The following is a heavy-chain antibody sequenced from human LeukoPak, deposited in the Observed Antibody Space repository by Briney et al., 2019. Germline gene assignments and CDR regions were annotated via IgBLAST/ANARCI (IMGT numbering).Heavy chain of an antibody. V-gene: IGHV1-2*02. J-gene: IGHJ4*02. CDR3: ARGSRVRVRNLNVDY. Sequence: GASVKVSCKASGYTFTGYYMHWVRQAPGQGLEWMGWINPNSGGTNYAQKFQGRVTMTRDTSISTAYMELSGLRSDDTAVYYCARGSRVRVRNLNVDYWGQGTLVTVSS. D-gene: IGHD1-14*01. CDR2: INPNSGGT. CDR1: GYTFTGYY.